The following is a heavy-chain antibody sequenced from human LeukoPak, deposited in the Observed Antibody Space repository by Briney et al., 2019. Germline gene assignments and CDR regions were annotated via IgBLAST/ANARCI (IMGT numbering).Heavy chain of an antibody. V-gene: IGHV4-59*08. CDR3: ARHDGGSNLRALQYYFDY. CDR1: GGSVTSYY. D-gene: IGHD1-26*01. CDR2: ISYSGST. J-gene: IGHJ4*02. Sequence: SETLSLTCTVSGGSVTSYYWSWIRQPPGKGLEWIGYISYSGSTNYNPSLKSRVTISVDTSKNQFSLKLSSVTAADTAVYYYARHDGGSNLRALQYYFDYWGQGTLVTVSS.